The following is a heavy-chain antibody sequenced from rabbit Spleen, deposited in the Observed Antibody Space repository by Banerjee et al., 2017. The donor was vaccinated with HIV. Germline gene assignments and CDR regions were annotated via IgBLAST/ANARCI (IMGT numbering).Heavy chain of an antibody. CDR3: ARAYTGSFRLDL. Sequence: QEQLVESGGGLVQPGGSLKLSCKASGFDFSHYGVSWVRQAPGKGLEWIACNAINSGTTYYASWAKGRFTISKTSSTTVTLQMTSLTAADTGTYFCARAYTGSFRLDLWGQGTLVTVS. V-gene: IGHV1S45*01. D-gene: IGHD4-2*01. CDR2: NAINSGTT. J-gene: IGHJ3*01. CDR1: GFDFSHYG.